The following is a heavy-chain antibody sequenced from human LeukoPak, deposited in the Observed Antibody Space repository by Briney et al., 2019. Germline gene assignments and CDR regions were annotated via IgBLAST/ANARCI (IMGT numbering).Heavy chain of an antibody. J-gene: IGHJ4*02. Sequence: SETLSLTCTVSGGSISSYYWSWIRQPPGKGLEWIGYIYYSGSTNYNPSLKSRVTISVDTSKNQFSLKLSSVTAADTAVYYCARLTVDTAMVDWGQGTLVTVSS. CDR3: ARLTVDTAMVD. D-gene: IGHD5-18*01. CDR2: IYYSGST. CDR1: GGSISSYY. V-gene: IGHV4-59*08.